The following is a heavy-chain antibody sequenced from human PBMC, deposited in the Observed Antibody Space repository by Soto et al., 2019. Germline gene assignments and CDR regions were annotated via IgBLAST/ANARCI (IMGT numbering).Heavy chain of an antibody. CDR3: ARDGIAAAGTDAFDI. D-gene: IGHD6-13*01. J-gene: IGHJ3*02. CDR2: IYYSGST. CDR1: GGSVSSGSYY. V-gene: IGHV4-61*01. Sequence: SETLSLTCTVSGGSVSSGSYYWSWIRQPPGKGLEWIGYIYYSGSTNYNPSLKSRVTISVDTSKNQFSLKLSSVTVADTAVYYCARDGIAAAGTDAFDIWGQGTMVTVSS.